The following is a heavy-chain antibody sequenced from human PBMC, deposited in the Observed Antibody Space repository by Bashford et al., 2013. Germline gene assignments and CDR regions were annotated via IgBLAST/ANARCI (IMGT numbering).Heavy chain of an antibody. J-gene: IGHJ4*02. CDR3: ARDLRGYSGYDPIDY. D-gene: IGHD5-12*01. Sequence: WVRQAPGQGLEWMGWISAYNGNTNYAQKLQGRVTMTTDTSTSTAYMELRSLRSDDTAVYYCARDLRGYSGYDPIDYWGQGTLVTVSS. CDR2: ISAYNGNT. V-gene: IGHV1-18*01.